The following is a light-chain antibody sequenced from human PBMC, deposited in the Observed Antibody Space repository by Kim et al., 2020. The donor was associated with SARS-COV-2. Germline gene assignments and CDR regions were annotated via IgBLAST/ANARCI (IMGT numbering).Light chain of an antibody. Sequence: GSPGESATLSCSASQSGSSNLAWYQQKPGQPPRLLIYGASTRATGIPARFSGSWSGTEFTLTISSLQSENFAVYYCQQYNSWPLTFGGGTKVEIE. CDR1: QSGSSN. V-gene: IGKV3-15*01. CDR3: QQYNSWPLT. CDR2: GAS. J-gene: IGKJ4*01.